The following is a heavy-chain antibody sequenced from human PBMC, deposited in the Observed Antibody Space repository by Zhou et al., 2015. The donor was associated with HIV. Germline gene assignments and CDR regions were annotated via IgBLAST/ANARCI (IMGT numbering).Heavy chain of an antibody. CDR2: IRSKAYGGTT. CDR1: GFTFGDYA. CDR3: TRSHDYGGYDY. J-gene: IGHJ4*02. D-gene: IGHD4-23*01. Sequence: EVQLVESGGGLVKPGRSLRLSCTASGFTFGDYAMSWFRQAPGKGLEWVGFIRSKAYGGTTEYAASVKGRFTISRDDSKSIAYLQMNSLKTEDTAVYYCTRSHDYGGYDYWGQGTLVTVSS. V-gene: IGHV3-49*05.